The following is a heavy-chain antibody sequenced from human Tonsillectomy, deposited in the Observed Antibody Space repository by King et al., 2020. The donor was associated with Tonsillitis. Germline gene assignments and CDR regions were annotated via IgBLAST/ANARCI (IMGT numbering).Heavy chain of an antibody. D-gene: IGHD4-17*01. CDR2: IRTKRDGGTA. CDR1: GFTASNAW. J-gene: IGHJ5*02. V-gene: IGHV3-15*01. Sequence: VQLVESGGGLVKPGGSLRLCCAASGFTASNAWMNWVRQAPGKGLEWVGRIRTKRDGGTAGYGAPVKGRFIISRDDSKNTLYLQMNSLKTEDTGIYYCTTDAGAVSGHDWFDPWGQGSLVTVSS. CDR3: TTDAGAVSGHDWFDP.